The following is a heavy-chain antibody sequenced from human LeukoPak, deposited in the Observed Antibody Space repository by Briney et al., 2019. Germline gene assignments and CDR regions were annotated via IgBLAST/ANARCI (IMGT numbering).Heavy chain of an antibody. CDR3: ARDFSSSSTVYYYYYRDV. J-gene: IGHJ6*03. D-gene: IGHD6-6*01. Sequence: SETLSLTCTVSGASISSYYWSWIRQPPGKGLEWIGYIYYSGSTNYNPSLKSRVTISVDTSKNQFSLKLSSVTAADTAIYYCARDFSSSSTVYYYYYRDVWGKGTTVTVSS. CDR2: IYYSGST. V-gene: IGHV4-59*12. CDR1: GASISSYY.